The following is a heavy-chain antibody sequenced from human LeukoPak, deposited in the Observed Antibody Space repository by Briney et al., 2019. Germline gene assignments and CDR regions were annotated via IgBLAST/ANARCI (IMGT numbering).Heavy chain of an antibody. CDR2: IYSSGSA. V-gene: IGHV4-59*08. J-gene: IGHJ4*02. CDR1: GGSISSYY. D-gene: IGHD2-2*01. Sequence: SETLSLTCSVSGGSISSYYWDWIRQSPGKGLEWIGHIYSSGSASYNPSLKSRVTISVDTSKNQFSLKLSSVTAADTAVYYCARLGYCGSAWCLADYRGQGTLVTVSS. CDR3: ARLGYCGSAWCLADY.